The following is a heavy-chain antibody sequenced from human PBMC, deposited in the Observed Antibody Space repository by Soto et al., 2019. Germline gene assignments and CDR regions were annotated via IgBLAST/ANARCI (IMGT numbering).Heavy chain of an antibody. Sequence: GGSLRLSCAASGFTFSSYAMSWVRQAPGKGLEWVSAISGSGGSTYYADSVKDRFTISRDNSKNTLYLQMNSLRAEDTAVYYCAKESGYRPHLSYFDYWGQGTLVTVSS. V-gene: IGHV3-23*01. CDR1: GFTFSSYA. J-gene: IGHJ4*01. CDR3: AKESGYRPHLSYFDY. CDR2: ISGSGGST. D-gene: IGHD6-13*01.